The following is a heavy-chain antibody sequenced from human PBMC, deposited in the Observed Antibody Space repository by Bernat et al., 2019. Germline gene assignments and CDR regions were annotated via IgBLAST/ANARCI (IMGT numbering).Heavy chain of an antibody. V-gene: IGHV4-39*01. D-gene: IGHD1-1*01. J-gene: IGHJ6*03. CDR2: IYYSGST. CDR1: GGSISSSSYY. Sequence: QLQLQESGPGLVKPSETLSLTCTVSGGSISSSSYYWGWIRQPPGKGLEWIGSIYYSGSTYYNPSLKSRVTISVDTSKNQFSLKLSSVTAADTAVYYCATPDENDYMDVWGKGTTVTVSS. CDR3: ATPDENDYMDV.